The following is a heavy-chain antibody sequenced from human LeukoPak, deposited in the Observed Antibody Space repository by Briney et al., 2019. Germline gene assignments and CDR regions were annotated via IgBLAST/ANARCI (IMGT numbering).Heavy chain of an antibody. V-gene: IGHV3-48*01. Sequence: GGSLRLSCAASGFIFSSYSMNWVRQAPGKGLEWVSYISSSSNTIYYADSVKGRFTISRDNAKNSLYLQMNSLRAEDTAVYYCARDPAYSSSWYEGGGYYYYYMDVWGKGTTVTISS. CDR1: GFIFSSYS. CDR3: ARDPAYSSSWYEGGGYYYYYMDV. D-gene: IGHD6-13*01. CDR2: ISSSSNTI. J-gene: IGHJ6*03.